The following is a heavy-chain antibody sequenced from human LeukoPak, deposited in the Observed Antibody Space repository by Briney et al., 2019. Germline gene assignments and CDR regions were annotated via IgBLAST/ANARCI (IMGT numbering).Heavy chain of an antibody. CDR2: VHLNGRS. CDR1: GGSISAPNW. J-gene: IGHJ4*02. V-gene: IGHV4-4*03. CDR3: AREGGFHRPLDY. Sequence: PPGTPCLTCDVSGGSISAPNWWAWVRQPPGGGLEWIGEVHLNGRSHYSPSLESRVTMSADMSENHISLHLTSVTAADTAVYYCAREGGFHRPLDYTGPGTLVIVSS.